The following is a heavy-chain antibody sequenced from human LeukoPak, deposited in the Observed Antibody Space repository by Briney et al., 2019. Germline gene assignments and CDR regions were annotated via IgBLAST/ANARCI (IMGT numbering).Heavy chain of an antibody. J-gene: IGHJ6*02. CDR2: INPSGGST. Sequence: ASVKVSCKASGYTFTSYYFHWVRQAPGQGLEWMGIINPSGGSTSYAQKFQGRVTMTRDTSTSTVYMELSSLRSEDTAVYYCARGYSSGWHYYYYGMDVWGQGTTVTVSS. CDR1: GYTFTSYY. CDR3: ARGYSSGWHYYYYGMDV. V-gene: IGHV1-46*01. D-gene: IGHD6-19*01.